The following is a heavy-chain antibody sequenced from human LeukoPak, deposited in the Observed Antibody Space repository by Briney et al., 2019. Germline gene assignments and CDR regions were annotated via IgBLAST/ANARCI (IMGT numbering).Heavy chain of an antibody. Sequence: GGSLRLSCAASGFTFSSYSMNWVRQAPGEGLEWVSSISSSSSYIYYADSVKGRFTISRDNAKNSLYLQMNSLRAEDTAVYYCARDRPLWFGDKNPDYWGQGTLVTVSS. D-gene: IGHD3-10*01. CDR3: ARDRPLWFGDKNPDY. V-gene: IGHV3-21*01. J-gene: IGHJ4*02. CDR2: ISSSSSYI. CDR1: GFTFSSYS.